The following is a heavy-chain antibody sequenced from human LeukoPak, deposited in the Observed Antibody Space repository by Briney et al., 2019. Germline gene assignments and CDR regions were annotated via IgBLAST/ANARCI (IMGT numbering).Heavy chain of an antibody. CDR2: IYYSGSN. CDR3: ARDFVS. Sequence: SETLCLTCAVSGGSISSYYWSWVRQPPGKGLEWMGYIYYSGSNNDNPSLQSRVPMSVDTSKNQFSVRLSSVSAADTAVYYCARDFVSWGEGTLVTVSS. V-gene: IGHV4-59*12. CDR1: GGSISSYY. J-gene: IGHJ4*02.